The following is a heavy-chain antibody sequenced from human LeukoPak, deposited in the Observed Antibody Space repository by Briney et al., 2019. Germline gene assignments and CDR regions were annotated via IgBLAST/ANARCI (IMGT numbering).Heavy chain of an antibody. D-gene: IGHD1-26*01. V-gene: IGHV3-64*01. CDR1: GFTFSSYA. CDR3: ARSPGILGTNYFDY. Sequence: PGGSLRLSCAASGFTFSSYAMHWVRQAPGKGLEYVSAISSNGGSTYYANSVKGRFTISRDNSKNTLYLQMNSLRAEDTSVYYCARSPGILGTNYFDYWGQGTLVTVSS. J-gene: IGHJ4*02. CDR2: ISSNGGST.